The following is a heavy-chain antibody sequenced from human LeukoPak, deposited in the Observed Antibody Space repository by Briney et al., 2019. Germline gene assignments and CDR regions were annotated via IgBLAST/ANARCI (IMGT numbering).Heavy chain of an antibody. D-gene: IGHD6-13*01. J-gene: IGHJ4*02. Sequence: GGSQRLSCAASGFTFSSYWMSWVRQAPGKGLEWVAKIKQDGSEKYYVDSVKGRFTISRDNAKNSLYLQMNSLRAEDTAVYYCASLADIAAAREFDYWGQGTLVTVSS. CDR2: IKQDGSEK. CDR3: ASLADIAAAREFDY. CDR1: GFTFSSYW. V-gene: IGHV3-7*01.